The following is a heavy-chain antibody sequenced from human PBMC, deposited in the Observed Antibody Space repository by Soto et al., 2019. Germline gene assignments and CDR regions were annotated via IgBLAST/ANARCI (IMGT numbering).Heavy chain of an antibody. CDR2: IKQDGSEK. V-gene: IGHV3-7*01. CDR3: ARLQGSIAAAGTLYYYGMDV. CDR1: GFTFSSYG. J-gene: IGHJ6*02. D-gene: IGHD6-13*01. Sequence: PGGSLRLSCAASGFTFSSYGMSWVRQAPGKGLEWVANIKQDGSEKYYVDSVKGRFTISRDNAKNSLYLQMNSLRAEDTAVYYCARLQGSIAAAGTLYYYGMDVWGQGTTVTVSS.